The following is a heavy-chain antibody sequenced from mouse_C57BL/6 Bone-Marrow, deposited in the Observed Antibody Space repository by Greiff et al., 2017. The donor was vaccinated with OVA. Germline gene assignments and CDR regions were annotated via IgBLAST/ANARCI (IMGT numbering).Heavy chain of an antibody. V-gene: IGHV5-12*01. D-gene: IGHD2-1*01. CDR3: ARQERGNYGYFDV. J-gene: IGHJ1*03. CDR1: GFTFSDYY. Sequence: DVKLVESGGGLVQPGGSLKLSCAASGFTFSDYYMYWVRQTPEKRLEWVAYISNGGGSTYYPDTVKGRFTISRDNAKNTLYLQMSRLKSEDTAMYYCARQERGNYGYFDVWGTGTTVTVSS. CDR2: ISNGGGST.